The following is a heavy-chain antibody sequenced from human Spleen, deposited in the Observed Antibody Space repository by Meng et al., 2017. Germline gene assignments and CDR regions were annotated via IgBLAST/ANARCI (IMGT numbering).Heavy chain of an antibody. D-gene: IGHD2-15*01. V-gene: IGHV3-21*04. Sequence: GESLKISCAASGFTFSSYSMNWVRQAPGKGLEWVSSISSSSSYIYYADSVKGRFTISRDNAKNTLYLQMDSLSTEDLALYYCARDRCSGGSCSIDYWGQGTLVTVSS. CDR1: GFTFSSYS. J-gene: IGHJ4*02. CDR2: ISSSSSYI. CDR3: ARDRCSGGSCSIDY.